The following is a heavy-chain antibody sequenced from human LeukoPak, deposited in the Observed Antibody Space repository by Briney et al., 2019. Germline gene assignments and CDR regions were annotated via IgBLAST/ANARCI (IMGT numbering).Heavy chain of an antibody. D-gene: IGHD3-22*01. CDR1: GGSISTHF. J-gene: IGHJ4*02. CDR2: ISYSGST. Sequence: MSSETLSLTCTVSGGSISTHFWNWIRQPPGKGLEWIGYISYSGSTNYNPSLKSRVTILADTSKNQIPLKLSSVTAADTAVYYCARGGMSSYYDSGGFYPFWGQGTLVTVSS. CDR3: ARGGMSSYYDSGGFYPF. V-gene: IGHV4-59*11.